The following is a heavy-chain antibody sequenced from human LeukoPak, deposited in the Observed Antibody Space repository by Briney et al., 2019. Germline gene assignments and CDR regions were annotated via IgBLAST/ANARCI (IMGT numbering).Heavy chain of an antibody. D-gene: IGHD6-6*01. V-gene: IGHV3-23*01. CDR3: AKVAARRGYFDY. Sequence: VSAISGSGGSTYYADSVKGRFTISRDNSKNTLYLQMNSLRAEDTAVYYCAKVAARRGYFDYWGQGTLVTVSS. CDR2: ISGSGGST. J-gene: IGHJ4*02.